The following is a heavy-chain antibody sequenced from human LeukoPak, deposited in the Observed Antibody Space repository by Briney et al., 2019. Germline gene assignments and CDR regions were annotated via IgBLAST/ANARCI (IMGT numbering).Heavy chain of an antibody. CDR3: ARDQGAEITMVLNWFDP. D-gene: IGHD3-10*01. CDR2: IIPIFGIA. V-gene: IGHV1-69*10. Sequence: GASVKVSCKASGGTFISYAISWVRQAPGQGLEWMGGIIPIFGIANYAQKFQGRVTITADKSTSTAYMELSSLRSEDTAVYYCARDQGAEITMVLNWFDPWGQGTLVTVSS. CDR1: GGTFISYA. J-gene: IGHJ5*02.